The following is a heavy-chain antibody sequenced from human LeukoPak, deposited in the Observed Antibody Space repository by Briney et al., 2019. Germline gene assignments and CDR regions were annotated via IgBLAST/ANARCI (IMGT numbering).Heavy chain of an antibody. CDR1: GFSFRTYA. V-gene: IGHV3-23*01. D-gene: IGHD3-9*01. J-gene: IGHJ4*02. Sequence: GGSLRLSCAASGFSFRTYAMSWVRQAPGKGLEWVSGISGSGGSTYYADSVKGRFTISRDNSKNTLYLQMNSLRAEDTAVYYCAKEGDFYDILTDYWGQGTLVTVSS. CDR2: ISGSGGST. CDR3: AKEGDFYDILTDY.